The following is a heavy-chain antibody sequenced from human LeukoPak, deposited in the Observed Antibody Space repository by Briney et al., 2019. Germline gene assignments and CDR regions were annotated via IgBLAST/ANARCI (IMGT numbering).Heavy chain of an antibody. Sequence: SETLSLTCTVSGGSISSRSYYWGWIRQPPGKGLEWIGKISDSGNTYYSPSLRSRVTISIDMSKNQFSLKLSSVTATDTAVYYCARRRAGRDWFDPWGQGTLVTVSS. V-gene: IGHV4-39*01. CDR3: ARRRAGRDWFDP. CDR2: ISDSGNT. CDR1: GGSISSRSYY. D-gene: IGHD6-19*01. J-gene: IGHJ5*02.